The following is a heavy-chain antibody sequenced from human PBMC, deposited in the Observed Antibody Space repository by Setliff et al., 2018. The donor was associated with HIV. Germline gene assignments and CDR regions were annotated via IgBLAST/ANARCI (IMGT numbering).Heavy chain of an antibody. J-gene: IGHJ4*02. Sequence: LSLTCDVSGFSISSRYYWGWIRQSPGKGLEWIGNIYHTGSSYYNPSLNDRATISLDTSKNQFSLKLNSVTAADTAVYYCECYNSDDGYFDNWGQGALVTVSS. CDR1: GFSISSRYY. CDR3: ECYNSDDGYFDN. D-gene: IGHD2-8*01. CDR2: IYHTGSS. V-gene: IGHV4-38-2*01.